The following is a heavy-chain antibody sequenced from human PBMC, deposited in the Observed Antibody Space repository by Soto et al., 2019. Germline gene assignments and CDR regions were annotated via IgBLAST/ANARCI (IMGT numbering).Heavy chain of an antibody. CDR2: IIPFSDTT. J-gene: IGHJ4*02. Sequence: QVQLVQSGAEVKKPGSSVKVSCKASGGTFSRHPISWVRQAPGQGLEWMGGIIPFSDTTNYAQKFQGRVTISADESTSTAYMELSSLRSDDTAVYYCTREVYKYGRPANFDSWGQGTLVTVSS. V-gene: IGHV1-69*01. D-gene: IGHD5-18*01. CDR1: GGTFSRHP. CDR3: TREVYKYGRPANFDS.